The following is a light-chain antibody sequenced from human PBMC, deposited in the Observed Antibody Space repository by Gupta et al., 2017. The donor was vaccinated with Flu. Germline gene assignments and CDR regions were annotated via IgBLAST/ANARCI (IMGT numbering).Light chain of an antibody. J-gene: IGLJ2*01. V-gene: IGLV2-11*01. Sequence: QSALTQPRSVSGSPGQSVTISCTGTSSDVGGYNYVSWYHQHPGNTHKLMIYDGSKRASGVPDRFSGSKSGTTASLTIAGSQAEDEDDYYCGAYAGSLVVFGGGTKLTVL. CDR1: SSDVGGYNY. CDR2: DGS. CDR3: GAYAGSLVV.